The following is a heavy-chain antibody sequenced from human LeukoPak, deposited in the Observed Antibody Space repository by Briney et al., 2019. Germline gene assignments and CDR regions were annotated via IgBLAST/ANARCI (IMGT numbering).Heavy chain of an antibody. CDR1: GFTFSTYA. CDR2: ISINGGTA. V-gene: IGHV3-23*01. Sequence: GGSLRLSCAASGFTFSTYAMSWVRQAPGKGLEWVSGISINGGTAYYADSVKGRFTISRDNSKNRLYLQMNSLRAEDTAVYYCARDRSGYFQNWGQGTLVTVSS. D-gene: IGHD3-22*01. J-gene: IGHJ1*01. CDR3: ARDRSGYFQN.